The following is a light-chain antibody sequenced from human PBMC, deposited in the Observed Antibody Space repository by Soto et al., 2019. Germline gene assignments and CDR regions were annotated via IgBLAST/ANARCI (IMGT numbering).Light chain of an antibody. CDR3: IPDTSGGIVV. CDR1: NSDVGAYNY. J-gene: IGLJ2*01. V-gene: IGLV2-14*01. CDR2: QVT. Sequence: QSALTQPASVSGSPGQSLTISCTGTNSDVGAYNYVSWYQQHPGKPPQLLIYQVTNRPSGVSDRFSGSKSGGTASLTISGLQAEDEADYYCIPDTSGGIVVFGGGTKLTVL.